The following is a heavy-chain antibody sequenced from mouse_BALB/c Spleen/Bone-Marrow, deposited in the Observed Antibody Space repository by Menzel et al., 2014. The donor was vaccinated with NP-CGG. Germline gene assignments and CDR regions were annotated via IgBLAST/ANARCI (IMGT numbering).Heavy chain of an antibody. CDR2: IWAGGTT. Sequence: VQLQQSGPGLVAPSQSLSITCTVSGFSLISFDVHWIRQPPGKGLEWLGVIWAGGTTNYNSALMSRLNINKDNSKSQVFLKMNSLQPDDTAMYYGARDGYGSGYAWFAYWGQGTLVTVSA. V-gene: IGHV2-9*02. D-gene: IGHD1-1*01. J-gene: IGHJ3*01. CDR3: ARDGYGSGYAWFAY. CDR1: GFSLISFD.